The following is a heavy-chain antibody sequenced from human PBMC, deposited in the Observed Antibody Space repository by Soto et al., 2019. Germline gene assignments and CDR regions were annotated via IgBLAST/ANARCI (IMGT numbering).Heavy chain of an antibody. V-gene: IGHV3-49*04. CDR2: IRSRTYDETT. J-gene: IGHJ4*02. D-gene: IGHD1-7*01. Sequence: EVQLVESGGGLIQPGRSLRLSCTASGFTFGDYALSWVRQAPGKGLEWVGFIRSRTYDETTKYAASVKGRFTISRDDSKRIAYLQMNSLKTEDTAVYYCASGRSTWNYDSIYFWGQGALVTVSS. CDR3: ASGRSTWNYDSIYF. CDR1: GFTFGDYA.